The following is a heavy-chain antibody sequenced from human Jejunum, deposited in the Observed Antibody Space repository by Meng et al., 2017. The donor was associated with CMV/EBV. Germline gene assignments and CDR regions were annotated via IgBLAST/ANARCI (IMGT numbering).Heavy chain of an antibody. Sequence: KASGYTFSSSAIQWVRQAHGQRLEWMGWINAGNGNTKYSEKFQGRVTITGDTSASTAYMDLSSLTSEDTAVYYCARDRNWGPGTSDYWGQGTLVTVSS. V-gene: IGHV1-3*01. D-gene: IGHD7-27*01. CDR3: ARDRNWGPGTSDY. CDR1: GYTFSSSA. J-gene: IGHJ4*02. CDR2: INAGNGNT.